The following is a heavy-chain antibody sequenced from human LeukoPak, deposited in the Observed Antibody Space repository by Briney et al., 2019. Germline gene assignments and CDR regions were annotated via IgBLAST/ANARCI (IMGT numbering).Heavy chain of an antibody. Sequence: GASVKVSCKASGYTFTSYGISWVRQAPGQGLEWMGWISAYNGNTNYAQKLQGRVTMTTDTSTSTAYMELRSLRSDDTAVYYCARDARIAAALELWDYWGQGTLVTVSS. D-gene: IGHD6-13*01. CDR3: ARDARIAAALELWDY. V-gene: IGHV1-18*01. CDR1: GYTFTSYG. J-gene: IGHJ4*02. CDR2: ISAYNGNT.